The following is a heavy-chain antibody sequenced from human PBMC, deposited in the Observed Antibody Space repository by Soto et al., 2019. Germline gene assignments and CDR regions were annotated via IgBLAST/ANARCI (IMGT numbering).Heavy chain of an antibody. J-gene: IGHJ3*02. CDR2: ISSSGGRT. Sequence: EVQLLESGGGLVQPGGSLRLSCAASGFTFNSYVMSWVRQAPGKGLDWVSGISSSGGRTYYADSVKGRFTISRDNSKNTLYLQMNSLRAEDTAVYYCAKDRVGRLPDAFDIWGQGTVVTVSS. V-gene: IGHV3-23*01. CDR1: GFTFNSYV. D-gene: IGHD2-15*01. CDR3: AKDRVGRLPDAFDI.